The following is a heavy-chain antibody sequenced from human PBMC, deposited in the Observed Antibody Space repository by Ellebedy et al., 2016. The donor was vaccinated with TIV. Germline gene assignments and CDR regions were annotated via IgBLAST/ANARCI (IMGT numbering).Heavy chain of an antibody. CDR2: IYYSGST. V-gene: IGHV4-59*01. CDR3: ARLPSDYDILTGYYAHYFDY. Sequence: SETLSLXCTVSGGSISSYYWSWIRQPPGKGLEWIGYIYYSGSTNYNPSLKSRVTISVDTSKNQFSLKLSSVTAANTAVYYCARLPSDYDILTGYYAHYFDYWGQGTLVTVSS. D-gene: IGHD3-9*01. J-gene: IGHJ4*02. CDR1: GGSISSYY.